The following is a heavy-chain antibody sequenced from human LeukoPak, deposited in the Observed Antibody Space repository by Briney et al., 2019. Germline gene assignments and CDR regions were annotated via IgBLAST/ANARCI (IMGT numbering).Heavy chain of an antibody. Sequence: PGGSLRLSCAASGFTFDDYAMHWVRQAPGKGLEWVSGISWNSGSIVYADSVKGRFTISRDNAKKSLYLQMHSLRAEDTAVYYCARGTEGFDYWGQGTLVTVSS. CDR1: GFTFDDYA. CDR3: ARGTEGFDY. V-gene: IGHV3-9*01. CDR2: ISWNSGSI. J-gene: IGHJ4*02.